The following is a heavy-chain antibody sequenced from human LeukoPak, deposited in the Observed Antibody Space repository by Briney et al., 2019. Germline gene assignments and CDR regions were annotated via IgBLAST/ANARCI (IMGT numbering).Heavy chain of an antibody. CDR3: ARERYSGWGFDP. Sequence: SETLSLTCSVSDDSIRSSRYYWSWIRQPPGKGLEWIGYIYYSGSTNYNPSLKSRVTISVDTSKNQFSLKLSSVTAADTAVYYCARERYSGWGFDPWGQGTLVTVSS. V-gene: IGHV4-61*01. J-gene: IGHJ5*02. CDR1: DDSIRSSRYY. CDR2: IYYSGST. D-gene: IGHD1-26*01.